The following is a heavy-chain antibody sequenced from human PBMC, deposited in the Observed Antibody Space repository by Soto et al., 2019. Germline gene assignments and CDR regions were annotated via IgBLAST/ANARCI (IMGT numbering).Heavy chain of an antibody. Sequence: QVQLVESGGGVVQPGRSLRLSCAASGFTFSSYAMHWVRQAPGKGLEWVAVISYDGSNKYYADSVKGRFTISRDNSKNTLYLQMNSLRAEDTAVYYCAREDDEYSYGFWHTAGMDVWGQGTTVTVSS. CDR2: ISYDGSNK. CDR1: GFTFSSYA. J-gene: IGHJ6*02. CDR3: AREDDEYSYGFWHTAGMDV. V-gene: IGHV3-30-3*01. D-gene: IGHD5-18*01.